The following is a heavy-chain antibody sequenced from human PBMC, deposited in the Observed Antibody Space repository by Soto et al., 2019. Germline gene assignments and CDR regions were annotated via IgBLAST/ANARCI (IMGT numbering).Heavy chain of an antibody. Sequence: PGGSLRLSCAASGFTFSNYWMHWVRQGPGKGLVWVSRINNDGSSTTYADSVKGRFTISRDNAKNTLYLEMNSLRAEDTAVYYCASETHFYDSRSYRDYWGQGTLVTVSS. CDR2: INNDGSST. J-gene: IGHJ4*02. CDR1: GFTFSNYW. D-gene: IGHD3-22*01. CDR3: ASETHFYDSRSYRDY. V-gene: IGHV3-74*01.